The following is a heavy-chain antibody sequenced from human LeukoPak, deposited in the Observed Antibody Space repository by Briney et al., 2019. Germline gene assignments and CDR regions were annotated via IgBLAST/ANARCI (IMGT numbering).Heavy chain of an antibody. V-gene: IGHV1-69*13. CDR2: IIPIFGTT. CDR3: ARDARDDYYGSGSYSGY. Sequence: SVKVSCKAAGGTFSSYAISWVRQAPGHGLEWMGGIIPIFGTTKYAQKFQDRVTIIADESTSTAYMELSSLRSEDTAVYYCARDARDDYYGSGSYSGYWGRGTLVTVSS. J-gene: IGHJ4*02. D-gene: IGHD3-10*01. CDR1: GGTFSSYA.